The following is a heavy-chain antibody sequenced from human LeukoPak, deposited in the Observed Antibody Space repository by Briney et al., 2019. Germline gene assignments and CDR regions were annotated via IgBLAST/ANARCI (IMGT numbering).Heavy chain of an antibody. CDR2: ISSSGSTI. J-gene: IGHJ4*02. CDR3: ARYGIEMATNRIDY. CDR1: GFTFSDYY. D-gene: IGHD5-24*01. V-gene: IGHV3-11*04. Sequence: GGSLRLSCAASGFTFSDYYMSWIRQAPGKGLEWVSYISSSGSTIYYADSVKGRFTISRDNAKNSLCLQMNSLRTEDTAVYYCARYGIEMATNRIDYWGQGTLVTVSS.